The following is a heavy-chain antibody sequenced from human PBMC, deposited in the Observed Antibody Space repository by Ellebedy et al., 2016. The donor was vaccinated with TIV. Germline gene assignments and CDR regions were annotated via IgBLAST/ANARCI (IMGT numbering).Heavy chain of an antibody. D-gene: IGHD2-21*02. J-gene: IGHJ4*02. CDR2: VFYSGSP. Sequence: MPSETLSLTCSVSCGSVSSTRYYWAWIRQPPGKGLEYIGSVFYSGSPYYNPSFKSRVTLSADTSNNQFSLNLRTVTAADTAVYYCARTDPWQPIDDWGQGILVSVSS. CDR1: CGSVSSTRYY. V-gene: IGHV4-39*01. CDR3: ARTDPWQPIDD.